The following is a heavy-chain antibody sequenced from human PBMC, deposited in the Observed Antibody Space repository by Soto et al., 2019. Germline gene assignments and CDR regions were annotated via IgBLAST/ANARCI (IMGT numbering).Heavy chain of an antibody. Sequence: GGSLRLSCAASGFIFSPYWMHWVRQVPGKGLVWVSRINSDRTITTCADSVKGRFTISRDNAKNTLYLQMNSLRAEDTAVYYREREWDTTLDHWGQGSLVTVSS. D-gene: IGHD1-1*01. V-gene: IGHV3-74*01. CDR1: GFIFSPYW. CDR2: INSDRTIT. CDR3: EREWDTTLDH. J-gene: IGHJ4*02.